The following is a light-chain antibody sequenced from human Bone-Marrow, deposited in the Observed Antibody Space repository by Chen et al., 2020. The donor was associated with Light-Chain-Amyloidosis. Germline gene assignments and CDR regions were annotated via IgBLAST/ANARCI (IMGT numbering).Light chain of an antibody. CDR1: QTIYRY. CDR3: QQSFVMEVT. V-gene: IGKV1-39*01. Sequence: DIQMTQSPSSLSSSVGDRVTIACRASQTIYRYLNWYQQRPGKAPKLLIYAASNLQSGVPSRFSGSGSGTDFTLAIRSLQREDFATYNCQQSFVMEVTFGQGTRLELK. J-gene: IGKJ5*01. CDR2: AAS.